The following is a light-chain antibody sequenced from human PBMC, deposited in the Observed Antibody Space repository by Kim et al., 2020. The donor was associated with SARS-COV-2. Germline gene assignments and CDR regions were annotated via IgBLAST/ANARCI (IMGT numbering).Light chain of an antibody. CDR1: VLAKKY. CDR3: YSAADNNRV. CDR2: KDS. J-gene: IGLJ3*02. V-gene: IGLV3-27*01. Sequence: SYELTQPSSVSVSPGQTARITCSGDVLAKKYARWFQQKPGQAPVLVIYKDSERPSGIPERFSGSSSGTTVTLTISGAQVEDEADNYCYSAADNNRVFGGGTQLTVL.